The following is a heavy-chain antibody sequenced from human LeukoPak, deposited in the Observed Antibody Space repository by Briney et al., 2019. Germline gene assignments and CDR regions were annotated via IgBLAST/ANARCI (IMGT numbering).Heavy chain of an antibody. Sequence: GGSLRLSCAASGFTFSSYWMHWARQAPGKGLVWVSRINTDGSSTSYADSVKGRFTISRDNAKNTLYLQMNSLRAEDTAVYYCARGVEHYDSSGLVFYYFDYWGQGTLVTVSS. CDR3: ARGVEHYDSSGLVFYYFDY. V-gene: IGHV3-74*01. J-gene: IGHJ4*02. D-gene: IGHD3-22*01. CDR1: GFTFSSYW. CDR2: INTDGSST.